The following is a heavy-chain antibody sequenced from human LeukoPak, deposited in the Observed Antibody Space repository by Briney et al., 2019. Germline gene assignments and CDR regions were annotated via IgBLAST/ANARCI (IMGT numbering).Heavy chain of an antibody. CDR2: IKLDGSEK. CDR1: GFTFSSYW. V-gene: IGHV3-7*01. J-gene: IGHJ4*02. D-gene: IGHD3-16*02. Sequence: GGSLRLSCAASGFTFSSYWMSWVRQAPGKGLEWVANIKLDGSEKYYVDSVKGRFTISRDNAKNSLYLQMNSLRAEDTAVYYCARGFDDYIWGSYQDYWGQGTLVTVSS. CDR3: ARGFDDYIWGSYQDY.